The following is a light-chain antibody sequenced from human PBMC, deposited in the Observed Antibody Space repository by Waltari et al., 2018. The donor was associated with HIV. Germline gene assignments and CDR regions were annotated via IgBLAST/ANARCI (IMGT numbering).Light chain of an antibody. CDR2: GAS. J-gene: IGKJ2*03. CDR3: QQYGSSTWYS. V-gene: IGKV3-20*01. Sequence: DIVLPQSPGTLSLSPGARATLSCRASQSVSSSYLAWYQQKPGQAPRLLIYGASSRATGIPDRFSGSGSGTDFTLTISRLEPEDFAVYYCQQYGSSTWYSFGQGTKLEIK. CDR1: QSVSSSY.